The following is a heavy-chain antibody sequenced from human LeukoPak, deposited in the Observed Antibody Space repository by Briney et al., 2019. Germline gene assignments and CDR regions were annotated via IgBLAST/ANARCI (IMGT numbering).Heavy chain of an antibody. Sequence: SETLSLTCTVSGGSISSGSYYWSWIRQPVGKGLEWIGRIYTSGSTNYNPSLKSRVTVSVDTSKNQFSLKLSSVTAADTAVYYCARGDSSGWISRFWGQGTLVTVSS. V-gene: IGHV4-61*02. CDR2: IYTSGST. CDR1: GGSISSGSYY. CDR3: ARGDSSGWISRF. J-gene: IGHJ4*02. D-gene: IGHD6-19*01.